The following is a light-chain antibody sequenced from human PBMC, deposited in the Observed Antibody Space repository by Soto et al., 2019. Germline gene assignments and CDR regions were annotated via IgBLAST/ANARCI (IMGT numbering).Light chain of an antibody. CDR2: AAS. CDR1: QSISSY. CDR3: QQSYSTPRT. J-gene: IGKJ1*01. V-gene: IGKV1-39*01. Sequence: DIRMTQSPSSLSASVGDRVTITCRASQSISSYLNWYQQKPGKAPKLLIYAASSLQSGVPSRFSGSGSGTDFTLTISSLQPEDFATYYCQQSYSTPRTFGHGTKVDIK.